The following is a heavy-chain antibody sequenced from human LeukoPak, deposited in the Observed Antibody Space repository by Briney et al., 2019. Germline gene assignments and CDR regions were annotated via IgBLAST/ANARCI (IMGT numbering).Heavy chain of an antibody. V-gene: IGHV3-23*01. D-gene: IGHD1-26*01. J-gene: IGHJ6*02. CDR1: GFTFSSYA. CDR2: ISGNGERT. CDR3: AKGMGATIVYYYYAMDV. Sequence: PGWSLRLSCAASGFTFSSYAMSWVRQAPGKGLEWVSAISGNGERTYYADSEKGRLTISRDNSKNTLYLQMNSLRADDTAVYYCAKGMGATIVYYYYAMDVWGQGTTVTVSS.